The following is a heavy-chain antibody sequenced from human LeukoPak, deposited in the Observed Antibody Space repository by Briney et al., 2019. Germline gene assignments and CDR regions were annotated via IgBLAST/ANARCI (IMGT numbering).Heavy chain of an antibody. CDR3: ARDWHGYDSSVNWFDP. CDR2: IYYSGST. J-gene: IGHJ5*02. D-gene: IGHD3-22*01. V-gene: IGHV4-39*07. Sequence: SETLSLTCTVSGGSISSSSYYWGWIRQPPGKGLEWIGSIYYSGSTYYNPSLKSRVTIPVDTSKNQFSLKLSSVTAADTAVYYCARDWHGYDSSVNWFDPWGQGTLVTVSS. CDR1: GGSISSSSYY.